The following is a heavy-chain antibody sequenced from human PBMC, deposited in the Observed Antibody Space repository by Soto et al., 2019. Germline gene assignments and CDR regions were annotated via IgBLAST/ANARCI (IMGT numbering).Heavy chain of an antibody. CDR3: ARVPVWFGEFYMDV. J-gene: IGHJ6*03. CDR1: GYTFTSYY. D-gene: IGHD3-10*01. V-gene: IGHV1-46*03. Sequence: APMKVSCKASGYTFTSYYIHLVRQAPGQGLEWMGIINPSGGSKSYAQKFQGRVTMTRDTSTSTVYMELSSLRSEDTAVYYCARVPVWFGEFYMDVWGKGTTVTVSS. CDR2: INPSGGSK.